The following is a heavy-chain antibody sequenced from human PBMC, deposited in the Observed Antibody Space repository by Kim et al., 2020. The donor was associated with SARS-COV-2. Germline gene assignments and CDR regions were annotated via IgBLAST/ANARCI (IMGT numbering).Heavy chain of an antibody. Sequence: ASVKVSCKASGYTFTSYAMHWVRQAPGQRLEWMGWINAGNGNTKYSQKFQGRVTITRDTSASTAYMELSSLRSEDTAVYYCARLGLGYCSGGSCYSAFDIWGQGKMVTVSS. J-gene: IGHJ3*02. CDR2: INAGNGNT. CDR3: ARLGLGYCSGGSCYSAFDI. D-gene: IGHD2-15*01. V-gene: IGHV1-3*01. CDR1: GYTFTSYA.